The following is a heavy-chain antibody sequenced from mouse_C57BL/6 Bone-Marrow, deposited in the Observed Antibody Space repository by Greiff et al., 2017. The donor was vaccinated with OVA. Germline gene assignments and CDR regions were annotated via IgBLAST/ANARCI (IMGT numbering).Heavy chain of an antibody. J-gene: IGHJ2*01. CDR2: ISNGGGST. V-gene: IGHV5-12*01. CDR1: GFTFSDYY. CDR3: ARQGTLGRDVDY. Sequence: EVMLVESGGGLVQPGGSLKLSCAASGFTFSDYYMYWVRQTPEKRLEWVAYISNGGGSTYYPDTVKGRFTISRDNAKNTLYLQMSRLKSEDTAMYYCARQGTLGRDVDYWGQGTTLTVSS. D-gene: IGHD3-3*01.